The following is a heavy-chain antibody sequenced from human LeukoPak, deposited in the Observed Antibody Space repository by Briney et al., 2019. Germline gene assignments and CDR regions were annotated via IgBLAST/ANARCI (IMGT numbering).Heavy chain of an antibody. J-gene: IGHJ4*02. D-gene: IGHD3-3*01. V-gene: IGHV3-74*01. CDR1: GFTFRSYW. Sequence: GGSLRLSCAVSGFTFRSYWMHWVRQAPGKGLVRVSRINRDGSSDGSSRSYADSVKGRFTISRDNAKNTLYLQMNSPRAEDTAVYYCARGGEWLPDYWGQGTLVTVSS. CDR3: ARGGEWLPDY. CDR2: INRDGSSDGSSR.